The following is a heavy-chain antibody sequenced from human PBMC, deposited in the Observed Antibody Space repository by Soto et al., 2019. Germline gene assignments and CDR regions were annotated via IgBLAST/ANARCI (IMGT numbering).Heavy chain of an antibody. CDR3: AREAASDPSFYYHYMDV. J-gene: IGHJ6*03. CDR2: MNPNTGNT. D-gene: IGHD6-25*01. Sequence: ASVKVSCKASGYTFTNYNINWVRQATGQGLEWMGWMNPNTGNTGYAEKFQGRVTMTRNSSINTAYMELSGPRSDDTAVYYCAREAASDPSFYYHYMDVWGKGTTVTVSS. V-gene: IGHV1-8*01. CDR1: GYTFTNYN.